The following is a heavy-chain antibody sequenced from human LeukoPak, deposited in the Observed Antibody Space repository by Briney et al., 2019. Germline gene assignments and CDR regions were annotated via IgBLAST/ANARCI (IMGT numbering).Heavy chain of an antibody. CDR3: ASPLQSYSSEPYYYYYYYYMDV. Sequence: GGSLRLSCAASGFTLSSNYMSWVRQAPGKGLEWGSVIYSGGSTYYTDSVKGGFTISRDNSKNTLYLQMDSLRAEDTAVYYCASPLQSYSSEPYYYYYYYYMDVWGKGTTVTVSS. J-gene: IGHJ6*03. D-gene: IGHD6-25*01. CDR2: IYSGGST. V-gene: IGHV3-53*01. CDR1: GFTLSSNY.